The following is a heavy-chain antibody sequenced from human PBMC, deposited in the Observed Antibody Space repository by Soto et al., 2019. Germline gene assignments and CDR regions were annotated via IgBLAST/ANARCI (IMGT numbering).Heavy chain of an antibody. J-gene: IGHJ4*02. CDR3: AKDISPGQGYRIFDN. CDR2: LSGSGDNT. D-gene: IGHD5-18*01. Sequence: EVQLLESGGGLVQPGGSLRLSCVASGFTFSSFAMSWVRQAPGKGLEWVSLLSGSGDNTYYADSVKGRFTISRDNSKSTLYLQMNSLRAEDTAIYYCAKDISPGQGYRIFDNWGQGTQVTVSS. V-gene: IGHV3-23*01. CDR1: GFTFSSFA.